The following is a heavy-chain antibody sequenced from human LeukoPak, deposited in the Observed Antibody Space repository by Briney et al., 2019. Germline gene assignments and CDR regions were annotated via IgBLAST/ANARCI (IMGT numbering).Heavy chain of an antibody. CDR1: GGSFSGYY. D-gene: IGHD2-2*01. CDR3: ASHSKDIVVVPAAYHDAFDI. Sequence: SETLSLTCAVYGGSFSGYYWSWIRQPPGKGLEWIGEINHSGSTNYNPSLKSRVTISVDTSKNQFSLKLSSVTAADTAVYYCASHSKDIVVVPAAYHDAFDIWGQGTMVTVSS. V-gene: IGHV4-34*01. CDR2: INHSGST. J-gene: IGHJ3*02.